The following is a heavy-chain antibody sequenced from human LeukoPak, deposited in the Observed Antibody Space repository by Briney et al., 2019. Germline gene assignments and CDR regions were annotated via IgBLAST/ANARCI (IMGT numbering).Heavy chain of an antibody. D-gene: IGHD6-19*01. CDR3: ARGYSSGWPPDY. V-gene: IGHV3-21*01. CDR2: ISSSSSYI. Sequence: GGSLRLSCAASGFTFGSYSMNWVRQAPGKGLEWVSSISSSSSYIYYADSVKGRFTISRDNAENSLYLQMNSLRAEDTAVYYCARGYSSGWPPDYWAREPWSPSPQ. CDR1: GFTFGSYS. J-gene: IGHJ4*02.